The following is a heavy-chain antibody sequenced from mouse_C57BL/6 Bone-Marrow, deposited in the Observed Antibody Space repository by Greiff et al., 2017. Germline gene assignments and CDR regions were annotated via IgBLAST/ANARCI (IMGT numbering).Heavy chain of an antibody. D-gene: IGHD2-3*01. J-gene: IGHJ4*01. CDR2: ILPGSGST. Sequence: VQLQESGAELMKPGASVKLSCKATGYTFTGYWIEWVKQRPGHGLEWIGEILPGSGSTNSNEKFKGKATFTADTSSNTAYMQLSSLTTEDSAIYYCARDGYYGVYAMDYWGQGTSVTVSS. CDR1: GYTFTGYW. V-gene: IGHV1-9*01. CDR3: ARDGYYGVYAMDY.